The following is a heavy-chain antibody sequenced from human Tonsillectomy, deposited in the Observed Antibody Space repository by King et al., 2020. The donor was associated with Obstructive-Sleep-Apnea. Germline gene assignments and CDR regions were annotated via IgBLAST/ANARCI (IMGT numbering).Heavy chain of an antibody. CDR3: ARIEGSDYYRFDY. J-gene: IGHJ4*02. CDR1: GFTFSDYY. Sequence: VQLVESGGGLVKPGGSLRLSCVASGFTFSDYYMSWIRQAPGKGLEWVTYISSSGSYTNYADSVKGRFTVSRDNAKNSLFLQMNSLRDEDMAVYYCARIEGSDYYRFDYWGQGTLVTVSS. D-gene: IGHD3-22*01. CDR2: ISSSGSYT. V-gene: IGHV3-11*06.